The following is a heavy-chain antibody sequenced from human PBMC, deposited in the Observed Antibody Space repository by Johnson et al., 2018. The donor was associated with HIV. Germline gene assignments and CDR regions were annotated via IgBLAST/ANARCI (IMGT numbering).Heavy chain of an antibody. Sequence: QVQLVESGGGLVQPGGSLRLSCAASGFSFSSYAMHWVRQSPGKGLEWVAVISFDGGDKYYADSVKGRFTISRDNSKSTFFLQMNSLRAEDTAVYYCARGYILTGYSGAFDIWGQGTMVTVSS. CDR1: GFSFSSYA. J-gene: IGHJ3*02. D-gene: IGHD3-9*01. V-gene: IGHV3-33*08. CDR2: ISFDGGDK. CDR3: ARGYILTGYSGAFDI.